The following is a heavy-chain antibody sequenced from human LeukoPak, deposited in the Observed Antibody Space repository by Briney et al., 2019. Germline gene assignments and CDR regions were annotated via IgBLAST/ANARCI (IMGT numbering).Heavy chain of an antibody. D-gene: IGHD3-22*01. J-gene: IGHJ3*02. CDR1: GGSISSYY. V-gene: IGHV4-59*01. Sequence: SETLSLTCTVSGGSISSYYWSWIRQPPGKGLEWIGYIYYSGSTNYNPSLKSRVTISVDTSKNQFSLKQSSVTAADTAVYYCARVGGYYDSSGYYYHAFDIWGQGTMVTVSS. CDR3: ARVGGYYDSSGYYYHAFDI. CDR2: IYYSGST.